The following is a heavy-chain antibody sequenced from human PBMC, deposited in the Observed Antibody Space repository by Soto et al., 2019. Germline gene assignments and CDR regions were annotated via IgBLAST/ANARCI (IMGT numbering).Heavy chain of an antibody. J-gene: IGHJ6*03. Sequence: SETLSLTCTVSGGSISSYYWSWIRQPPGKGLEWIGYIYYSGSTNYNPSLKSRVTISVDTSKNQFSLKLSSVTAADTAVYYCARLGDYYGSGSYYPLYYYYYMDVWGKGTTVTVS. CDR1: GGSISSYY. CDR2: IYYSGST. D-gene: IGHD3-10*01. V-gene: IGHV4-59*08. CDR3: ARLGDYYGSGSYYPLYYYYYMDV.